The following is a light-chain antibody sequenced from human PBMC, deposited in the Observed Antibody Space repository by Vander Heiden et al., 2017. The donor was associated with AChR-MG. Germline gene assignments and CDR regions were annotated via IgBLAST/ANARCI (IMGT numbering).Light chain of an antibody. Sequence: DVQMTQSPSSLSASVGDRVTITCRASQSISRYLNWYQHKPGKAPKLLIYAASSLESGVPSRFSGSGSGTDFTLTISRLQPGDFATYYCQQSDSVPWTFGQRTKVEIK. V-gene: IGKV1-39*01. CDR2: AAS. CDR3: QQSDSVPWT. J-gene: IGKJ1*01. CDR1: QSISRY.